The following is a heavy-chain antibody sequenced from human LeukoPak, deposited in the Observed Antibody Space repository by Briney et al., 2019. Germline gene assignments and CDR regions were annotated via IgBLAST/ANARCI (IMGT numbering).Heavy chain of an antibody. Sequence: GGSLRLSCAASGFTFSSYWMSWVRQAPGKGLEWVANIKQDVSEKYYVDSGKGRFTISRDNAKNSLYLQMNSLRAEDTAVYYCAKDRAYCSGASCPQGDYWGQGTLVTVSS. CDR1: GFTFSSYW. D-gene: IGHD2-15*01. CDR3: AKDRAYCSGASCPQGDY. CDR2: IKQDVSEK. J-gene: IGHJ4*02. V-gene: IGHV3-7*01.